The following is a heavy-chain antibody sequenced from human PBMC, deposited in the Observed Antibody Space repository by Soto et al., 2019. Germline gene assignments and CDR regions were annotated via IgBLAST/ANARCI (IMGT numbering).Heavy chain of an antibody. CDR3: ERYSIWLLLSDY. CDR2: IYYTGNT. Sequence: SETLSLTCNVSGGSISNSNYHWGWIRQPPGKGLEWIGSIYYTGNTYYNPSLKSRVTISVDTSKNQFSLKLGSVTAADTAVYFCERYSIWLLLSDYRGQGTPVTVSS. D-gene: IGHD3-22*01. V-gene: IGHV4-39*01. CDR1: GGSISNSNYH. J-gene: IGHJ4*02.